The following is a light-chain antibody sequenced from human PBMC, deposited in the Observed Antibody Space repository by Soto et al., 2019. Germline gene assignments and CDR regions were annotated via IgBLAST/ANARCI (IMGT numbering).Light chain of an antibody. CDR3: QQYEDWPIT. CDR2: GGS. J-gene: IGKJ5*01. CDR1: QSVSTH. Sequence: EIVMTQSPATLSVSPGERATLSCRASQSVSTHLAWYQQKPGQAARLLIYGGSTRATDLPARFSGSGSGTEFTLTITSLQSEDLAVYYCQQYEDWPITFGQGTRLEIK. V-gene: IGKV3-15*01.